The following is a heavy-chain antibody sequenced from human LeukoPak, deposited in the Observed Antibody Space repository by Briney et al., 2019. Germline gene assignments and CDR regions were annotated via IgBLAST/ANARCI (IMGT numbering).Heavy chain of an antibody. J-gene: IGHJ3*02. CDR1: GFTFSSYS. D-gene: IGHD2/OR15-2a*01. Sequence: GGSLRLSCAASGFTFSSYSMNWVRQAPGKGLEWVSSISSSSSYIYYADSVKGRFTISRDNAKNSLYLQMNSLRAEDTAVYYCARVLSYVDAFGIWGQGTMVTVSS. V-gene: IGHV3-21*01. CDR3: ARVLSYVDAFGI. CDR2: ISSSSSYI.